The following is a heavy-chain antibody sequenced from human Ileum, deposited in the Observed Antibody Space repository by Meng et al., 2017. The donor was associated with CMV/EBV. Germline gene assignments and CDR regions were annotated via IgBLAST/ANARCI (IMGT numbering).Heavy chain of an antibody. CDR2: MYYSGST. Sequence: TVSGVSISSAGYYGSWIRHHPGKGLEWIGYMYYSGSTYYNPSLKSRVTISLDTSKNEFSLKLSSVIAADTAVYYCARRVPGLHYFDYWGQGSLVTVSS. CDR3: ARRVPGLHYFDY. J-gene: IGHJ4*02. CDR1: GVSISSAGYY. V-gene: IGHV4-31*03.